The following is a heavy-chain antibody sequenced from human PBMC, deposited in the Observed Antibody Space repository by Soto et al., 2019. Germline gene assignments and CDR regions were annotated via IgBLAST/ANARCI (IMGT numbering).Heavy chain of an antibody. D-gene: IGHD3-9*01. CDR2: IYYSGST. CDR1: GGSISSGGYY. V-gene: IGHV4-31*03. CDR3: ASGGDYDILTGSLGNWFDP. J-gene: IGHJ5*02. Sequence: SETLSLTCTVSGGSISSGGYYGSWIRQHPGKGLESIGYIYYSGSTYYNPSIKSRVTISVDTSKNQFSLKLSSVTAADTAVYYCASGGDYDILTGSLGNWFDPRGQGTLVTVSS.